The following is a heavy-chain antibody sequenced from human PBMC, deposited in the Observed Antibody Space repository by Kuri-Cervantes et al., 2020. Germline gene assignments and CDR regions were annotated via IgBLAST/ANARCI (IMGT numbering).Heavy chain of an antibody. J-gene: IGHJ4*02. V-gene: IGHV2-26*01. Sequence: SGPTLVKPTETLTLTCTVSGFSLSNARMGVSWIRQPPGKALEWLAHIFSNDEKSYSPSLKSRLTISKDTSKSQVVLTMTNMDPVDTATYYCARMEGGWYPTSAYWGQGTLVTVSS. CDR1: GFSLSNARMG. CDR3: ARMEGGWYPTSAY. D-gene: IGHD6-19*01. CDR2: IFSNDEK.